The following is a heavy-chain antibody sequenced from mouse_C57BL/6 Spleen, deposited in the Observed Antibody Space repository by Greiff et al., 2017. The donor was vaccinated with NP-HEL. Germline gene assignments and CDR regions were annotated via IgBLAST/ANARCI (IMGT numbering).Heavy chain of an antibody. J-gene: IGHJ2*01. CDR3: ARQGPPAIDY. CDR2: ISSGGSYT. D-gene: IGHD1-2*01. V-gene: IGHV5-6*01. CDR1: GFTFSSYG. Sequence: EVKVVESGGDLVKPGGSLKLSCAASGFTFSSYGMSWVRQTPDKRLEWVATISSGGSYTYYPDSVQGRCTISRDNANNSLYLQMSSLKSEDTAMYYGARQGPPAIDYWGQGTTLTVSS.